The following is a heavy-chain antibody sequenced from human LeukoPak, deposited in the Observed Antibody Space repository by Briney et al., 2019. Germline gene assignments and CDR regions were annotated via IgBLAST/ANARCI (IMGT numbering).Heavy chain of an antibody. Sequence: SLRLSCAASGFTFDDYAMHWVRHAPGKGLEWVSGISWNSGSIGYADSVKGRFTISRDNAKNSLYLQMNSLRAEDTALYYCAKDISVFGVVRTSAYYFDYWGQGTLVTVSS. CDR3: AKDISVFGVVRTSAYYFDY. CDR1: GFTFDDYA. D-gene: IGHD3-3*01. V-gene: IGHV3-9*01. J-gene: IGHJ4*02. CDR2: ISWNSGSI.